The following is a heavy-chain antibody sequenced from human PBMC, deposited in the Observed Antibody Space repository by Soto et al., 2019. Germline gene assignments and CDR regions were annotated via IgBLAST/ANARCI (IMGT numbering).Heavy chain of an antibody. V-gene: IGHV1-69*01. J-gene: IGHJ4*02. CDR1: GGTFSSYA. CDR3: ARGVYSSSWYLSGFDY. D-gene: IGHD6-13*01. Sequence: QVQLVQSGAEVKKPGSSVKVSCKASGGTFSSYAISWVRQAPGQGLEWMGGIIPIFGTANYAQKFQVRVTITADESTSTAYMELSSLRSEDTAVYYCARGVYSSSWYLSGFDYWGQGTLVTVSS. CDR2: IIPIFGTA.